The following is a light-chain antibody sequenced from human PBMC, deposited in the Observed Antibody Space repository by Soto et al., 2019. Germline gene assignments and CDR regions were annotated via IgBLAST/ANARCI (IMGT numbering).Light chain of an antibody. Sequence: EIVLTQSPGTLSLSPGERATLSCRASQSVSSSYLAWYQQKPGQAPRLLIYGASSRATGIPDRFSGSGSGTDFTLTISRVEPEDFAVYYCQQYGSSPGTFGQGTKVDI. J-gene: IGKJ1*01. CDR1: QSVSSSY. V-gene: IGKV3-20*01. CDR2: GAS. CDR3: QQYGSSPGT.